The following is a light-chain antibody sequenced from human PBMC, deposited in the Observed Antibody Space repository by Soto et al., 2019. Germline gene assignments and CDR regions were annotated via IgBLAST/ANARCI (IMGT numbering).Light chain of an antibody. J-gene: IGKJ2*01. V-gene: IGKV3D-20*01. CDR3: QQYGSSPYT. Sequence: DIVLTQSPATLSLSPGDRATLSCGASQSVSNSYLAWYQQKPGLAPRLLIYYASSRATGIPDRFSGSGSGTNITHTTSKLGPEDFAVYFYQQYGSSPYTFGHGTKLEIK. CDR2: YAS. CDR1: QSVSNSY.